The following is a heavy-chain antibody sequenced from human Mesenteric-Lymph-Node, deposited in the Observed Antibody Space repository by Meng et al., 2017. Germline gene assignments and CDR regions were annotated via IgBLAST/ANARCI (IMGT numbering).Heavy chain of an antibody. CDR3: ARVRYSYGYSPFDY. J-gene: IGHJ4*02. CDR1: GFTFDDYA. Sequence: GGSLRLSCAASGFTFDDYAMHWVRQAPGKGLEWVSGISWNSGSIGYADSVKGRFTISRDNAKNSLYLQMNSLRAEDTALYYCARVRYSYGYSPFDYWGQGTLVTVSS. V-gene: IGHV3-9*01. CDR2: ISWNSGSI. D-gene: IGHD5-18*01.